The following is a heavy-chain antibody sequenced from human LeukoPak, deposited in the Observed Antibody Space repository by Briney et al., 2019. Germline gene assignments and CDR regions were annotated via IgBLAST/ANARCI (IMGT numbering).Heavy chain of an antibody. J-gene: IGHJ4*02. Sequence: PSETLSLTCTVSGGSISSYYRSWIRQPPGKGVEWIGYIYYSGSTNYNPSLKSRVTISVDTSKNQFSLKLSSVTAADTAVYYCARVAGYSYGYGIDYWGQGTLVTVSS. CDR1: GGSISSYY. CDR2: IYYSGST. V-gene: IGHV4-59*01. D-gene: IGHD5-18*01. CDR3: ARVAGYSYGYGIDY.